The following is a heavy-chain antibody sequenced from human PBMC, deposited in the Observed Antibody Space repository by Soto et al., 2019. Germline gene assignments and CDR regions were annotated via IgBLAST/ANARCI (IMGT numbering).Heavy chain of an antibody. CDR1: GDSISTGGYY. D-gene: IGHD3-10*01. J-gene: IGHJ4*02. V-gene: IGHV4-31*03. CDR3: ARHRGASFDY. CDR2: IHSSGTT. Sequence: QVNLQESGPGLVKPSQTLSLTCSVSGDSISTGGYYWRWIRQHRGKVLAWTGYIHSSGTTYYSPSLKSRTSISTDISRNQFSLKLTSVTAADTAVYYCARHRGASFDYWGQGTLVTVSS.